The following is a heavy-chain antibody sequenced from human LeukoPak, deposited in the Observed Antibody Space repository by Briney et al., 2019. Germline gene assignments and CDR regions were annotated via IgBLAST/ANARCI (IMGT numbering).Heavy chain of an antibody. D-gene: IGHD2-2*01. V-gene: IGHV1-24*01. CDR2: FDPEDGET. Sequence: ASVKVSCKVSGYTLTELSMHWVRQAPGKGLEWMGGFDPEDGETIYAQKFQGRVTMTEDTSTDTAYMELSSLRSEDTAVYYCARGAWPSTGGGDYYYYYYMDVWGKGTTVTVSS. CDR3: ARGAWPSTGGGDYYYYYYMDV. J-gene: IGHJ6*03. CDR1: GYTLTELS.